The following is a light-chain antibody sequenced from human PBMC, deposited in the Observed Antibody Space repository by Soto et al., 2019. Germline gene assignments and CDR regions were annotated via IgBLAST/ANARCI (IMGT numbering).Light chain of an antibody. CDR2: IAS. CDR1: QSISNY. J-gene: IGKJ2*01. V-gene: IGKV1-39*01. CDR3: QQSHSTQYT. Sequence: DIQMTQSPSPLSASVGDRVTITCRASQSISNYLNWYQQKPGQAPNLLIYIASNLHSGVPSRFSGSGSCPGFTVTISSLQPEDFATYYCQQSHSTQYTLGHRTKVDI.